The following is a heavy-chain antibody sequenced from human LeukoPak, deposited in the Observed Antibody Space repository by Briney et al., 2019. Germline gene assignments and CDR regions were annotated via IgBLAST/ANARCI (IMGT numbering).Heavy chain of an antibody. CDR3: ARSAGHCSNGICFTDYYMDV. D-gene: IGHD2-8*01. V-gene: IGHV1-2*02. J-gene: IGHJ6*03. Sequence: VASVKVSCKASGYSFTEHYIYWVRQAPGQGLEWVGRINCNSGDANSAQKFQGRVTMTRDTSVSTAYMDLSSVTSDDTAVYFCARSAGHCSNGICFTDYYMDVWGRGTTVTVSS. CDR1: GYSFTEHY. CDR2: INCNSGDA.